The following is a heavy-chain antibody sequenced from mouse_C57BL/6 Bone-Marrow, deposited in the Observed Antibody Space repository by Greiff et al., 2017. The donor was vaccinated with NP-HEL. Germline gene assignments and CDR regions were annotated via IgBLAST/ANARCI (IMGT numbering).Heavy chain of an antibody. CDR2: IYPGDGDT. Sequence: QVQLQQSGPELVKPGASVKISCKASGYAFSSSWMNWVKQRPGKGLEWIGRIYPGDGDTNYNGKFKGKATLTADKSSSTAYMQLSSLTSEDSAVDFCASPNYDEGLDYAMDYWGQGTSVTVSS. CDR3: ASPNYDEGLDYAMDY. J-gene: IGHJ4*01. V-gene: IGHV1-82*01. CDR1: GYAFSSSW. D-gene: IGHD2-4*01.